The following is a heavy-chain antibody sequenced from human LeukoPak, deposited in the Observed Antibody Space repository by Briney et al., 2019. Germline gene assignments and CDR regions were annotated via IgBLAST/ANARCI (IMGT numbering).Heavy chain of an antibody. CDR3: ASEGSTFAFDY. V-gene: IGHV3-7*01. Sequence: GGSLRLSCAASGFTFSSYWMSWVRQAPGKGLEWVANIKQDGSEKYYVDSVKGRFTISRDNAKISLYLQMNSLRAEDTAVYYCASEGSTFAFDYWGQGTLVTVSS. CDR1: GFTFSSYW. CDR2: IKQDGSEK. D-gene: IGHD5/OR15-5a*01. J-gene: IGHJ4*02.